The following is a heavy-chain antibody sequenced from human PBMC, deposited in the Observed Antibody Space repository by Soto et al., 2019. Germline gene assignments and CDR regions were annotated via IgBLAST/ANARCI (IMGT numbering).Heavy chain of an antibody. Sequence: GGSLRLSCAASGFTFISYGMHWGLQAPGKGLEWVAVIWYDGSNKYYADSVKGRFTISRDNSKNTLYLQMNSLRAEDTAVYYCARGCSGGSCSDFDYWGQGTLVTVSS. CDR2: IWYDGSNK. J-gene: IGHJ4*02. CDR3: ARGCSGGSCSDFDY. CDR1: GFTFISYG. D-gene: IGHD2-15*01. V-gene: IGHV3-33*01.